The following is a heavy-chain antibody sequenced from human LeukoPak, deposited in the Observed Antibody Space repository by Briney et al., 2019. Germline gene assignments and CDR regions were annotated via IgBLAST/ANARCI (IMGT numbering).Heavy chain of an antibody. CDR3: ARDDPPAPGTWGPVAPFDP. D-gene: IGHD2-2*01. CDR1: GGSFSNYA. V-gene: IGHV1-18*01. J-gene: IGHJ5*02. CDR2: ISAYNGST. Sequence: ASVKVSCKVFGGSFSNYAISWVRQAPGQGLEWMGWISAYNGSTNYAQKLQGRVTMTTDTSTCTAYMELRSLRSDDTAVYYCARDDPPAPGTWGPVAPFDPWGQGTLVTVSS.